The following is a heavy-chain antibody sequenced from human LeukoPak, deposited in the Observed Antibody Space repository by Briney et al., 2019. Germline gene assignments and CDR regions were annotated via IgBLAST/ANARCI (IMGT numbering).Heavy chain of an antibody. CDR1: GFTFSTYY. CDR3: ARSYVWGSYRLDY. CDR2: INQDGSEK. Sequence: GGSLRLSCAASGFTFSTYYMTWVRQAPGKGLEWVANINQDGSEKYYVDSVKGRFTISRDNAKNSLYLQMNSLRAEDTAVYYCARSYVWGSYRLDYWGQGTLVTVSS. J-gene: IGHJ4*02. D-gene: IGHD3-16*02. V-gene: IGHV3-7*01.